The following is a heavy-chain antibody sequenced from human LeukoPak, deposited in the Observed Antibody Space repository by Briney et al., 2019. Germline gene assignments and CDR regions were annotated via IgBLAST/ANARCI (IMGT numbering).Heavy chain of an antibody. CDR2: IRKDGSLQ. D-gene: IGHD3-9*01. V-gene: IGHV3-7*03. J-gene: IGHJ4*02. CDR1: GFTFSSFW. CDR3: TRVSGGYDMSDY. Sequence: AGGSLRLSCAASGFTFSSFWMSWVRQAPGKGLEWVANIRKDGSLQYYVDSVEGRFTISRDNAKNSLYLQMNTLRADDTAVYYCTRVSGGYDMSDYWGQGTLDTVSS.